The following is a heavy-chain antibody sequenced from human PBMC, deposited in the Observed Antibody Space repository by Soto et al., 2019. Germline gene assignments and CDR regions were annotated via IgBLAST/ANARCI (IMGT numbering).Heavy chain of an antibody. CDR3: ARSPSTSSIGTFDI. D-gene: IGHD6-6*01. J-gene: IGHJ3*02. CDR2: IYTSGTT. V-gene: IGHV4-4*07. CDR1: GGSISSFY. Sequence: QVQLQESGPGLVKPSETLSLTCSVSGGSISSFYWNWIRQPAGKGLEWIGRIYTSGTTTHNPSLKTRVIMSIDASKSQFSPKLSSVTAADTAVYFCARSPSTSSIGTFDIWGQGTMVTVSS.